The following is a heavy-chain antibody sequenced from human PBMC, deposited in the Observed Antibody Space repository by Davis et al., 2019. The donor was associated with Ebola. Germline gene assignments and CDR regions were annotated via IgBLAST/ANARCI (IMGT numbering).Heavy chain of an antibody. D-gene: IGHD1-26*01. Sequence: GGSLRLSCAASGFTFSSYSMNWVRQAPGKGLEWVANIKQDGSEKYYVDSVKGRFTISRDNAKNSLYLQMNSLRAEDTAVYYCARKGATYWGQGTLVTVSS. J-gene: IGHJ4*02. V-gene: IGHV3-7*03. CDR1: GFTFSSYS. CDR2: IKQDGSEK. CDR3: ARKGATY.